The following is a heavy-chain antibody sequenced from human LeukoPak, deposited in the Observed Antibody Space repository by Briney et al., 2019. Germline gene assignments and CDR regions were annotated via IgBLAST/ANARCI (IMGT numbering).Heavy chain of an antibody. V-gene: IGHV4-4*07. Sequence: SSESLSLTCNVSGGSISNYYWTWIRQPAGKGLEWIGHIYTNENTNYNPSIKSRVRMSVDTAQNQFSLKLSSVTAADTAVYYCARALRIAGNDYFYYGMDVWGQGTTVTVSS. CDR1: GGSISNYY. CDR2: IYTNENT. D-gene: IGHD6-13*01. J-gene: IGHJ6*02. CDR3: ARALRIAGNDYFYYGMDV.